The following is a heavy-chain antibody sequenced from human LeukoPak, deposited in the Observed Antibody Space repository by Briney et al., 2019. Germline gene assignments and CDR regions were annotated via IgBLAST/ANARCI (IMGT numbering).Heavy chain of an antibody. V-gene: IGHV4-34*01. Sequence: SETLSLTCAVYGGSFSGYYWSWIRQPPGKGLEWIGEINHSGRTNYNPSLKSRVTISVDTSKNQFSLKLSSVTAADTAVYYCARDHYYDSSGYSYRRRLTNAFDIWGQGTMVTVSS. CDR2: INHSGRT. J-gene: IGHJ3*02. CDR1: GGSFSGYY. CDR3: ARDHYYDSSGYSYRRRLTNAFDI. D-gene: IGHD3-22*01.